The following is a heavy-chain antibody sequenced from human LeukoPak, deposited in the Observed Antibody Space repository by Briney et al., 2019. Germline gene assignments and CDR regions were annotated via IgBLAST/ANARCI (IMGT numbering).Heavy chain of an antibody. D-gene: IGHD7-27*01. V-gene: IGHV3-7*01. CDR2: IKKDGSEK. CDR3: ATYTNWVAGDV. J-gene: IGHJ6*02. CDR1: GFTFSDSW. Sequence: PGGSLRLSCVASGFTFSDSWMSWVRQAPGKGLEWVADIKKDGSEKDYVDSVKGRFTISRDNAKNSLYLQMDSLGAEDTAVYYCATYTNWVAGDVWGQGTTVSVSS.